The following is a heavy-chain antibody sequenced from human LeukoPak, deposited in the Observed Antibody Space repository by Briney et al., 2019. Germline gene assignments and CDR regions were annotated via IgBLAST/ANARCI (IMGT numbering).Heavy chain of an antibody. CDR3: SRESGPFCPFGY. CDR2: ISLAGQT. CDR1: DGCISGTNW. V-gene: IGHV4/OR15-8*02. D-gene: IGHD1-26*01. Sequence: SETLSLTCGVTDGCISGTNWCSWVRQPPGQGLEWIGEISLAGQTNFNPSLNGRVTMSLDKSSNQLSLHLTSVTAADTATYFCSRESGPFCPFGYWGQGTLVIVSS. J-gene: IGHJ4*02.